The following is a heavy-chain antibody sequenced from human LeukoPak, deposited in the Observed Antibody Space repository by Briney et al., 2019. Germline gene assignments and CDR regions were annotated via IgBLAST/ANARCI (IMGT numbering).Heavy chain of an antibody. CDR2: IYSGGST. V-gene: IGHV3-66*01. CDR3: ARDQYSSSWSHSFDY. CDR1: GFTVSSNY. D-gene: IGHD6-13*01. Sequence: PGGSLRLSCAASGFTVSSNYMSWVRQAPGKGLEWVSVIYSGGSTYYADSVKGRFTISRDNSKNTLYLQMNSLRAEDTAVYYCARDQYSSSWSHSFDYWGQGTLVTVSS. J-gene: IGHJ4*02.